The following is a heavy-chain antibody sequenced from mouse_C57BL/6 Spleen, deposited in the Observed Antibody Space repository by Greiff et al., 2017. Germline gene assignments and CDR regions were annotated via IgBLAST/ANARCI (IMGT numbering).Heavy chain of an antibody. D-gene: IGHD2-5*01. CDR2: IDPSDSYT. Sequence: QVQLQQSGAELVKPGASVKLSCKASGYTFTSYWMQWVKQRPGQGLEWIGEIDPSDSYTNYNQKFKGKATLTVDTSSSTAYMQLISLTSEDSAVYYCAYYSNYAMDYWGQGTSVTVSS. CDR1: GYTFTSYW. CDR3: AYYSNYAMDY. V-gene: IGHV1-50*01. J-gene: IGHJ4*01.